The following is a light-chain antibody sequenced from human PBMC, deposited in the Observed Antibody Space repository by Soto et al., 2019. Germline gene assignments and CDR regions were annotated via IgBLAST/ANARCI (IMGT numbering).Light chain of an antibody. CDR3: LQYKRGLWM. CDR1: QSISSC. J-gene: IGKJ1*01. V-gene: IGKV1-5*01. CDR2: DAS. Sequence: DIQMTQSPSTLSASVGDRVTITCRASQSISSCLAWYQQKPGKAPKLLIYDASRLESGVPARFSGSGSGTEYTLTISRRQPDYFASYYCLQYKRGLWMFGQGTKVEI.